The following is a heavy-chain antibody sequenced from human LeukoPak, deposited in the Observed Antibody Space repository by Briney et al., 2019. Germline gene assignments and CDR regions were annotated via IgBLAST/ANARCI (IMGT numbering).Heavy chain of an antibody. CDR2: IYYSGST. J-gene: IGHJ3*02. CDR3: AREELI. D-gene: IGHD1-26*01. V-gene: IGHV4-59*12. CDR1: GGSISSSY. Sequence: SETLSLTCTVSGGSISSSYWSWIRQPPGKGLEWIGYIYYSGSTYYNPSLKSRVTISVDTSKNQFPLKLSSVTAADTAVYYCAREELIWGQGTMVTVSS.